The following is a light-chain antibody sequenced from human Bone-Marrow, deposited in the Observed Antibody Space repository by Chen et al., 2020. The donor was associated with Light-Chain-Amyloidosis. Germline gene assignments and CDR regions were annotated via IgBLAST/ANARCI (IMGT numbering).Light chain of an antibody. V-gene: IGLV2-14*01. J-gene: IGLJ1*01. CDR3: SSFTSSSSYV. CDR2: AVS. CDR1: SGDVGTYNY. Sequence: HSALTQPASVSGSAGQSITISCAGTSGDVGTYNYVSWYQQHPGKAPKVMIYAVSNRPSGVSNRFSGSKSGNTASLTISGLQAEDEADYYCSSFTSSSSYVFGPGTKVTVL.